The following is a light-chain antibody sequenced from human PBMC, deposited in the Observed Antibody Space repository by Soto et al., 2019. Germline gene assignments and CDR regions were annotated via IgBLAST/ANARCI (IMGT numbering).Light chain of an antibody. Sequence: AIRMTQSPSSLSASTGDRVTITCRASQGISSYLAWYQQKPGKAPKLLIYAASTLQSGVPSRFSGSGSGTDFTLTISCLQSEDFATYYRQQYYSYPFFGPGTKVDIK. J-gene: IGKJ3*01. CDR3: QQYYSYPF. V-gene: IGKV1-8*01. CDR2: AAS. CDR1: QGISSY.